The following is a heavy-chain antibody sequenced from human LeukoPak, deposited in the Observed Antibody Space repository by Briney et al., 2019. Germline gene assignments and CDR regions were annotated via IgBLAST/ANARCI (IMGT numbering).Heavy chain of an antibody. Sequence: QTGGSLRLSCAASGFNFGRFAMTWVRQAPGKGLQWVSGIFGSGGGIKYADSVKGRFTISRDNSKNTLYLQLNSLRAEDTAVYYCAKDKEPHYYYYYYMDVWGKGTTVTISS. V-gene: IGHV3-23*01. CDR1: GFNFGRFA. CDR3: AKDKEPHYYYYYYMDV. CDR2: IFGSGGGI. D-gene: IGHD1-14*01. J-gene: IGHJ6*03.